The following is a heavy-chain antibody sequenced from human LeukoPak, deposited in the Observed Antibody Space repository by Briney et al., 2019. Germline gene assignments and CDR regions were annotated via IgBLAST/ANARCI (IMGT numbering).Heavy chain of an antibody. J-gene: IGHJ2*01. CDR2: ISWNSGSI. D-gene: IGHD6-19*01. CDR1: GFTFSNYA. V-gene: IGHV3-9*01. Sequence: GGSLRLSCAASGFTFSNYAMNWVRQAPGKGLEWVSGISWNSGSIGYADSVKGRFTISRDNAKNSLYLQMNSLRAEDTALYYCAKGASSGIEYWYFDLWGRGTLVTVSS. CDR3: AKGASSGIEYWYFDL.